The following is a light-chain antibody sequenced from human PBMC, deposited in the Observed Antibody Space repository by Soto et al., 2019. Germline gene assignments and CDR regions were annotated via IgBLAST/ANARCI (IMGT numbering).Light chain of an antibody. J-gene: IGKJ1*01. CDR3: QQYGTSPRT. CDR2: GAS. CDR1: QSISSNY. Sequence: VISQSPRTLSLTPGASATLSCRASQSISSNYLAWYQQKPGQSPRLLIYGASSRATGIPDRFSGRGSGTDFTLTISRLEPEDFAVYFCQQYGTSPRTFAQGSK. V-gene: IGKV3-20*01.